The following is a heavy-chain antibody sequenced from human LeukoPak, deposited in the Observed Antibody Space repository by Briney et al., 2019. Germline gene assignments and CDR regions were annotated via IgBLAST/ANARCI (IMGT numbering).Heavy chain of an antibody. CDR2: IYYSGST. Sequence: SETLSLTCTVSGVSISSSSYYWGWIRQPPGKGLEWIGSIYYSGSTYYNPSLKSRVTISVDTSKNQFSLKLSSVTAADTAVYYCARCNWNDMYYYYGMDVWGQGTTVTVSS. J-gene: IGHJ6*02. CDR3: ARCNWNDMYYYYGMDV. V-gene: IGHV4-39*01. D-gene: IGHD1-1*01. CDR1: GVSISSSSYY.